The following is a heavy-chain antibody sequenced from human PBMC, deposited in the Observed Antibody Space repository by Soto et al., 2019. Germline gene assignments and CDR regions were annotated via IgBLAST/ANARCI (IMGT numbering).Heavy chain of an antibody. D-gene: IGHD6-13*01. V-gene: IGHV4-31*03. CDR1: GGSISSGGYY. J-gene: IGHJ6*02. Sequence: QVQLQESGPGLVKPSQTLSLTCTVSGGSISSGGYYWSWIRQHPGKGLEWIGYIYYSGSTYYNPSLKSRVTISVDTSKNQLSLKLSSVTAADTAVYYCARDSRYRAAAGTYYYYGMDVWGQGTTVTVSS. CDR3: ARDSRYRAAAGTYYYYGMDV. CDR2: IYYSGST.